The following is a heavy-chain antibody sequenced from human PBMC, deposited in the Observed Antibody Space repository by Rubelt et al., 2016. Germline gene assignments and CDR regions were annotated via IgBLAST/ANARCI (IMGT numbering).Heavy chain of an antibody. Sequence: QEQLVESGGGVVQPGRSLRLSCEASKFTFRSYGMHWFRQAPGKGLEWVAVIFYDGSKQYYVDSVKGRFTISRDNSKNTLYLQMNSLRADEPAVYYWARDKRSWYFDLWGRGTRVTVSS. D-gene: IGHD2-15*01. CDR3: ARDKRSWYFDL. V-gene: IGHV3-33*01. CDR2: IFYDGSKQ. J-gene: IGHJ2*01. CDR1: KFTFRSYG.